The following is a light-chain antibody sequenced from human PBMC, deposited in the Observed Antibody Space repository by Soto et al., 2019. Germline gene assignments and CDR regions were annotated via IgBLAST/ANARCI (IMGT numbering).Light chain of an antibody. J-gene: IGKJ2*01. CDR1: QSVSSN. CDR2: GAS. Sequence: EIVMTQSPATLSVSPGERATLSCRSSQSVSSNLAWYQQKPGQAPRLLIYGASTRATGIPARFSSSGSGTAFTLTISSLQSEDFAVYDCQQYNNWPPMYTFGQGTKLEIK. V-gene: IGKV3-15*01. CDR3: QQYNNWPPMYT.